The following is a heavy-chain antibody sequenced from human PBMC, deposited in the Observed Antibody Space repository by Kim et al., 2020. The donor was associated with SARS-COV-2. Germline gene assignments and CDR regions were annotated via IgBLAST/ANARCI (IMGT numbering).Heavy chain of an antibody. Sequence: SETLSLTCTVSGCTISSYYWSWIRQPPGKGLEWIGYINYSGSTNYNPSLKSRVTISVDTSKNQFFLKLNSVTAADTAVFYCARDLHYDFWSGIGWFDPWGQGTLVTVSS. CDR3: ARDLHYDFWSGIGWFDP. CDR2: INYSGST. J-gene: IGHJ5*02. CDR1: GCTISSYY. D-gene: IGHD3-3*01. V-gene: IGHV4-59*01.